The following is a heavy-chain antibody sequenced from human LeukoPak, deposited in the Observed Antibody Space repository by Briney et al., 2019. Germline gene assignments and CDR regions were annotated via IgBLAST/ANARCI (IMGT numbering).Heavy chain of an antibody. CDR2: VNSDGSRT. D-gene: IGHD3-22*01. CDR1: GFTFSSSW. V-gene: IGHV3-74*03. CDR3: ARVVDDYDSGGFSWFDY. Sequence: GGSLRLSCAASGFTFSSSWMHWVRQGPGKGLEGVSRVNSDGSRTTYADSVKGRFTISRDNAKNTLYLQMNSLRAEDTALYYCARVVDDYDSGGFSWFDYWGQGTLVTVSS. J-gene: IGHJ4*02.